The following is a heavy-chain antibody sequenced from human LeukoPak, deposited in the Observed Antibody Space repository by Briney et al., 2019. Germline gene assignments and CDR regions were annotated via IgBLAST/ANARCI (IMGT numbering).Heavy chain of an antibody. Sequence: GGSLRLSCAASGFTFSSYAMSWVLQAPGKGLEWVSAISGSCGSTYYADSVKGRFTISRDNSKNTLYLQMTSLRAEDTAVYSCAKVGLQGYYDSSGYYPYFDYWGQGTLVTVSS. CDR1: GFTFSSYA. J-gene: IGHJ4*02. V-gene: IGHV3-23*01. CDR3: AKVGLQGYYDSSGYYPYFDY. D-gene: IGHD3-22*01. CDR2: ISGSCGST.